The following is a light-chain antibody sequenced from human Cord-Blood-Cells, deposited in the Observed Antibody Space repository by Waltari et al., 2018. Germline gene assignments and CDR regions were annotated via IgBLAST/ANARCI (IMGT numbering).Light chain of an antibody. CDR2: AAS. V-gene: IGKV1-39*01. J-gene: IGKJ2*01. Sequence: DIQMTQSPPSLSASVGDRVTITCRASQSISSYLNWYQQKPGKAPKLLIYAASSLQSGVPSRFSGSGSGTDFTLTISSLQPEDFATYYCQQSYSTPYTFGQGTKLGIK. CDR1: QSISSY. CDR3: QQSYSTPYT.